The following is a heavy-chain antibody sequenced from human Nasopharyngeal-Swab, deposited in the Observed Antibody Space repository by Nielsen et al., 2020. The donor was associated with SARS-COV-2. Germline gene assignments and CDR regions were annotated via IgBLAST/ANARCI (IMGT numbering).Heavy chain of an antibody. CDR1: GFTFSSYG. J-gene: IGHJ4*02. CDR2: ISGSGSST. V-gene: IGHV3-23*01. D-gene: IGHD2-15*01. CDR3: AKLVVDIDY. Sequence: GGSLRLSCAASGFTFSSYGMHWVRQAPGKGLEWVSAISGSGSSTYYADSVKGRFTFSRDNSKNTLYLQMNSLRAEDTAVYYCAKLVVDIDYWGQGTLVTVSS.